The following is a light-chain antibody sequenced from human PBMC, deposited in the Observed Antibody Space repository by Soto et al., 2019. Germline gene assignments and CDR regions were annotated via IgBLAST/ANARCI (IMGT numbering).Light chain of an antibody. CDR3: QQYNIWPPWT. Sequence: VMTQSPATLSVSPGERATLSCRASQSVSSNLAWYQKKPGQAPRLLIYGASTRATGIPARFSGSGSATEFTPTISSLQSGDFAVYYCQQYNIWPPWTFGQGTKVDIK. CDR2: GAS. V-gene: IGKV3-15*01. J-gene: IGKJ1*01. CDR1: QSVSSN.